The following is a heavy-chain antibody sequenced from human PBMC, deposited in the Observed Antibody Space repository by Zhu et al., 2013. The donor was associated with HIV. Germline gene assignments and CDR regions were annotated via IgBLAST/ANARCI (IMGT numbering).Heavy chain of an antibody. J-gene: IGHJ4*02. CDR1: GYTLTELS. D-gene: IGHD6-6*01. V-gene: IGHV1-24*01. Sequence: QVQLVQSGAEVKKPGASVKVSCKVSGYTLTELSMHWVRQAPGKGLEWMGGFDPEDGETLYAQKFQGRVTMTEDTSTDTAYMELSSLRSEDTAVYYCATPRPYSSSSRPLFDYWGQGTLVTVSS. CDR3: ATPRPYSSSSRPLFDY. CDR2: FDPEDGET.